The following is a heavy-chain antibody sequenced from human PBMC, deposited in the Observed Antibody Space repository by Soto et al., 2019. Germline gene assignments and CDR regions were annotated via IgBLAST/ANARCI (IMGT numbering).Heavy chain of an antibody. CDR1: GLTFSSYA. J-gene: IGHJ3*02. V-gene: IGHV3-23*01. CDR3: AKDSSGYSYDHNAFDI. CDR2: VSGGGGST. Sequence: EVQLLESGGGLVQPGGSLRLSCAASGLTFSSYAMNWVRQAPGKGLEWVSGVSGGGGSTYYEDSVKGRFTISRDNSKNTLYLQMISLRAEDTAVYYCAKDSSGYSYDHNAFDIWGQGTMVTVSS. D-gene: IGHD5-18*01.